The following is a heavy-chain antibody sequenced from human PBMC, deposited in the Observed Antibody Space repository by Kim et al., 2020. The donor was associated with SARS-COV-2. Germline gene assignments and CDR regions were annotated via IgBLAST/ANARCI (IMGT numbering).Heavy chain of an antibody. J-gene: IGHJ3*02. CDR3: ARRNYYDSSGYYGRGAFDI. Sequence: SRVTISVDTSKNQFALKRSSVTAADTAVYYCARRNYYDSSGYYGRGAFDIWGQGTMVTVSS. D-gene: IGHD3-22*01. V-gene: IGHV4-39*01.